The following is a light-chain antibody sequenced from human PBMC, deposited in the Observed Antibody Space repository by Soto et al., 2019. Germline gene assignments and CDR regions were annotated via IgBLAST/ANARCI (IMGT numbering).Light chain of an antibody. CDR3: ISYTSSDTYV. Sequence: QSVLTQPASVSGSPGQSITISCTGTSTDVGGYKYVSWYQQHPDKAPKLMIYDVTSRPSGISNRFSGSKSGNTAFLIISGLQAEDEADYYCISYTSSDTYVFGTGTRSPS. CDR1: STDVGGYKY. V-gene: IGLV2-14*01. CDR2: DVT. J-gene: IGLJ1*01.